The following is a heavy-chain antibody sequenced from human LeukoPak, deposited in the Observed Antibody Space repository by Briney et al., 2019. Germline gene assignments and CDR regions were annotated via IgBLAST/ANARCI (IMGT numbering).Heavy chain of an antibody. J-gene: IGHJ4*02. CDR2: IKQNGSET. V-gene: IGHV3-7*01. CDR3: ADPGVGF. D-gene: IGHD2-8*01. CDR1: GFTFRTYW. Sequence: PGGSLRLSCVASGFTFRTYWMSWVRQAPGKGLEWVANIKQNGSETSYVDSVKGRFTISRDNAKNSLYLLMNNLGAEDTAVYYCADPGVGFWGQGTLVTVSS.